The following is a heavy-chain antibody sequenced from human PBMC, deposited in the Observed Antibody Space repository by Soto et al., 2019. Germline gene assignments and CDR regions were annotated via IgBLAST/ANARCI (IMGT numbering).Heavy chain of an antibody. J-gene: IGHJ4*02. V-gene: IGHV1-18*01. CDR3: ARDVDSYGSGTYRAGY. CDR2: ISTCNGNT. Sequence: QVHLVQSGAEVKKPGASVKVSCKASGYTFTSYGISWVRQAPGQGVEWMGWISTCNGNTNYAQKLQGRVTVTTDTSTSTAYMELRSLRSDDTGVYYCARDVDSYGSGTYRAGYWGQGTLVTVSS. CDR1: GYTFTSYG. D-gene: IGHD3-10*01.